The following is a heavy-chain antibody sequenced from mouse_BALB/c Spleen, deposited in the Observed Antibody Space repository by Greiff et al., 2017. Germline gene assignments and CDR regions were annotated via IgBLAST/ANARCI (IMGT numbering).Heavy chain of an antibody. CDR1: GFTFSSYA. D-gene: IGHD2-12*01. Sequence: EVQGVESGGGLVKPGGSLKLSCAASGFTFSSYAMSWVRQTPEKRLEWVASISSGGSTYYPDSVKGRFTISRDNARNILYLQMSSLRSEDTAMYYCAREGLLRRAMDYWGQGTSVTVSS. V-gene: IGHV5-6-5*01. CDR2: ISSGGST. CDR3: AREGLLRRAMDY. J-gene: IGHJ4*01.